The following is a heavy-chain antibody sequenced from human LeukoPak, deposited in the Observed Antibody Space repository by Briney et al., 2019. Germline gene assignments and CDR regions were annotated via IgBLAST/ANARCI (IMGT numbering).Heavy chain of an antibody. CDR3: AGCQVATLYNWFDP. Sequence: ASVKVSCKASGYTFTGYYMHWVRQAPGQGLEWMGWINPNSGGTNYAQKFQGRVTMTRDTSISTAYMELSRLRSDDTAVYYCAGCQVATLYNWFDPWGQGTLVTVSS. CDR2: INPNSGGT. V-gene: IGHV1-2*02. J-gene: IGHJ5*02. D-gene: IGHD5-12*01. CDR1: GYTFTGYY.